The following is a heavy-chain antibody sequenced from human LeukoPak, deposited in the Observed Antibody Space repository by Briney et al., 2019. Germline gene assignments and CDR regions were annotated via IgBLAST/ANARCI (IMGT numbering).Heavy chain of an antibody. D-gene: IGHD3-9*01. Sequence: GESLKISCKGSGYSFTTYWIGWVRQMPGKGLEWMGIIYPGDSDTRCSPSFQGQVTISADKSISTAYLQWSSLKASDTAMYYCARLAKYDILTGYYTGPFDYWGQGTLVTVSS. CDR3: ARLAKYDILTGYYTGPFDY. V-gene: IGHV5-51*01. CDR1: GYSFTTYW. J-gene: IGHJ4*02. CDR2: IYPGDSDT.